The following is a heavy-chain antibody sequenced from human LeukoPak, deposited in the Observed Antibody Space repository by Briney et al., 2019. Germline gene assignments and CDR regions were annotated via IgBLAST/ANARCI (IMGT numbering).Heavy chain of an antibody. V-gene: IGHV1-2*04. D-gene: IGHD2-2*01. Sequence: ASVKVSCKASGYTFTGYYMHWVRQAPGQGLEWMGWINPNSGGTNYAQKFQGWVTMTRDTSISTAYMELSSLRSEDTAGYYCARVIVVVPAATIWFDPWGQATLVTVSS. J-gene: IGHJ5*02. CDR3: ARVIVVVPAATIWFDP. CDR2: INPNSGGT. CDR1: GYTFTGYY.